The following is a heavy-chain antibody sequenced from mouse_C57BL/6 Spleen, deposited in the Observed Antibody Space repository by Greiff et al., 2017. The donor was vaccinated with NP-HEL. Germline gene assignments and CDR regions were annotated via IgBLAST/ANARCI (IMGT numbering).Heavy chain of an antibody. J-gene: IGHJ4*01. D-gene: IGHD3-2*02. CDR2: ISSGGSYT. V-gene: IGHV5-6*01. Sequence: EVKLVESGGDLVKPGGSLKLSCAASGFTFSSYGMSWVRQTPDKRLEWVATISSGGSYTYYPDSVKGRFTISRDNAKNTLYLQMSSLKSEDTAMYYCARPDSSGYVGAMDYWGQGTSVTVSS. CDR1: GFTFSSYG. CDR3: ARPDSSGYVGAMDY.